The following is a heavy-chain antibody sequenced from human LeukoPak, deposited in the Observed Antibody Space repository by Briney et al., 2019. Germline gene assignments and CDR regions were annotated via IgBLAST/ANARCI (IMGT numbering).Heavy chain of an antibody. J-gene: IGHJ3*02. CDR1: GYRFTSDW. D-gene: IGHD2-2*01. Sequence: GESLKISCKGSGYRFTSDWIGWVRQIPGKGLEWMGIIYPGDSDTRCSPYFQGQVTISADKSISTAYLQWSSLKASDTAMYYCATHSPSSISLHIWGQGTMVTVSS. CDR2: IYPGDSDT. V-gene: IGHV5-51*01. CDR3: ATHSPSSISLHI.